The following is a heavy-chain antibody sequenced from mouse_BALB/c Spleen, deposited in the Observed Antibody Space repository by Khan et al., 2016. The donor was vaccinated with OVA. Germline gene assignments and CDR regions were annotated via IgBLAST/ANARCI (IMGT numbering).Heavy chain of an antibody. Sequence: EVELVESGGDLVKPGGSLKLSCAASGFTFSNYGMSWVRQTPDKRLEWVAIISTSGSYTYYPDSVKGRFTISSDNAKNTLYLHMSSLKSEDTAIYYCARCLYGSSYDYYAMDYWGQGTSVTVSS. CDR1: GFTFSNYG. CDR2: ISTSGSYT. V-gene: IGHV5-6*01. D-gene: IGHD1-1*01. J-gene: IGHJ4*01. CDR3: ARCLYGSSYDYYAMDY.